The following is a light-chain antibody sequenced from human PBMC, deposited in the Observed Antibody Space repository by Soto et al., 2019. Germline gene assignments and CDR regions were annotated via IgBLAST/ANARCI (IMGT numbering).Light chain of an antibody. J-gene: IGKJ1*01. CDR3: QQYNNLPRP. CDR2: DAS. V-gene: IGKV3-15*01. CDR1: QSVRSK. Sequence: EIVMTQSPATLSVSPGERATLSCRASQSVRSKLAWYQQKPGQAPRLLIYDASTRATGIPVRFSGGGSGTEFTLTISSLQSEDFAVYYCQQYNNLPRPFGQGTKLDIK.